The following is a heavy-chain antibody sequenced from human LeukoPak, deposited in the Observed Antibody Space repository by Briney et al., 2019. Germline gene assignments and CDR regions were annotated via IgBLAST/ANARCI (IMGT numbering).Heavy chain of an antibody. CDR3: ARDYGGPSWFGGIDY. J-gene: IGHJ4*02. D-gene: IGHD3-10*01. V-gene: IGHV1-2*02. CDR2: INPNSGGT. CDR1: GYTFTGYY. Sequence: ASVTVSCKASGYTFTGYYMHWVRQPPAQGLEWMGWINPNSGGTNYAQNFQGRVTMTRDMSISAAYMELSRLRSDDTAVYYCARDYGGPSWFGGIDYWGQGTLVTVSS.